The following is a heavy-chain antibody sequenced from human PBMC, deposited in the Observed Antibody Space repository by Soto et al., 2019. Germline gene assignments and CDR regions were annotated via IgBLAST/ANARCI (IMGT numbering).Heavy chain of an antibody. J-gene: IGHJ4*02. V-gene: IGHV1-2*02. CDR1: GYTFTGYY. CDR3: AKDLKRPPHWGIAVSGYSPDY. D-gene: IGHD6-19*01. CDR2: IIPNSGGT. Sequence: GASVKVSGKASGYTFTGYYMHWVRQAPGQGLEWMGWIIPNSGGTKYAQKFQDRVNMTRDTHINTVYMQLSSLRADDTAVYYCAKDLKRPPHWGIAVSGYSPDYWGQGTLVTVSS.